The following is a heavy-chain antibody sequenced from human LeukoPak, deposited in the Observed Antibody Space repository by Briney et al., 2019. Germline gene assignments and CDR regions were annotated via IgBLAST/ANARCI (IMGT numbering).Heavy chain of an antibody. J-gene: IGHJ4*02. V-gene: IGHV4-59*01. D-gene: IGHD3-3*02. CDR2: IYYSGST. CDR1: GGSFSGYY. CDR3: AGAFLEWLPNDY. Sequence: SETLSLTCAVYGGSFSGYYWSWIRQPPGKGLEWIGYIYYSGSTNYNPSLKSRVTISVDTSKNQFSLKLSSVTAADTAVYYCAGAFLEWLPNDYWGQGTLVTVSS.